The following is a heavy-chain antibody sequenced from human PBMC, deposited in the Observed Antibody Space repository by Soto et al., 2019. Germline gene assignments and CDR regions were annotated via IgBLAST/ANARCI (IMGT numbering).Heavy chain of an antibody. CDR3: ARDPGLKGFLSYYFDY. Sequence: GGSLRLSCAASGFTFSSYGMHWVRQAPGKGLEWVAVIWYDGSNKYYADSVKGRFTISRDNSKNTLYLQMNGLRAEDTAVYYCARDPGLKGFLSYYFDYWGQGTLVTVSS. V-gene: IGHV3-33*01. CDR1: GFTFSSYG. D-gene: IGHD3-3*01. CDR2: IWYDGSNK. J-gene: IGHJ4*02.